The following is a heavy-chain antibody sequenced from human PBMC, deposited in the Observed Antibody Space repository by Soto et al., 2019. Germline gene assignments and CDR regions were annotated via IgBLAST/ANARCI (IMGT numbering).Heavy chain of an antibody. CDR1: GGSFSCYY. CDR3: ARHPQGDYYYYMDV. V-gene: IGHV4-34*01. CDR2: INHSGST. J-gene: IGHJ6*03. D-gene: IGHD3-16*01. Sequence: SETLSLTYAVYGGSFSCYYWSWIRQPPGKGLEWIGEINHSGSTNYNPSLKSRVTISVDTSKNQFSLKLSSVTAADTAVYYCARHPQGDYYYYMDVWGKGTTVTVSS.